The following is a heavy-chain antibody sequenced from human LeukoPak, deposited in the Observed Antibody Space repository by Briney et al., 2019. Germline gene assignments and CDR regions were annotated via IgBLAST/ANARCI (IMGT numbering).Heavy chain of an antibody. Sequence: GGSLRLSCAASGFTFSSYAMHWVRQAPGKGLEGVAVISYDGSNKYYADSVKGRFTISRDNSKNTLYLQMNSLRAEDTAVYYCARDRTLLHYYYYYYGMDVWGQGTTVTVSS. CDR1: GFTFSSYA. V-gene: IGHV3-30-3*01. CDR2: ISYDGSNK. D-gene: IGHD2-15*01. CDR3: ARDRTLLHYYYYYYGMDV. J-gene: IGHJ6*02.